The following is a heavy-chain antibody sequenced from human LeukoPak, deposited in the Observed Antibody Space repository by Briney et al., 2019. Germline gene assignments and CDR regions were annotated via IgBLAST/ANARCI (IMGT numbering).Heavy chain of an antibody. V-gene: IGHV3-21*01. D-gene: IGHD5-12*01. J-gene: IGHJ6*04. Sequence: PGGSLRLSCAASGFTFSSYTMNWVRQAPGKGLEWVSSISSSSSYIFDADSVKGRFTISRDNSKNTLYLQMNSLRAEDTAVYYCAKDLVGYMDVWGKGTTVTVSS. CDR3: AKDLVGYMDV. CDR2: ISSSSSYI. CDR1: GFTFSSYT.